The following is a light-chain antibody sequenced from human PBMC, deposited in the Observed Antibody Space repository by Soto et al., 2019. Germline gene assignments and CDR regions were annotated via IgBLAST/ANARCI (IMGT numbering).Light chain of an antibody. J-gene: IGKJ1*01. CDR1: QGIRND. Sequence: AIQMTQSPSSLSASVGDRVTITCRASQGIRNDLGWYQQKPGKAPKLLIYAASSLQRGFPSRFSGSGSGTDLTLTISSLQPDDFATYYCLQYYNYPRTFGQGTKVEIK. V-gene: IGKV1-6*01. CDR2: AAS. CDR3: LQYYNYPRT.